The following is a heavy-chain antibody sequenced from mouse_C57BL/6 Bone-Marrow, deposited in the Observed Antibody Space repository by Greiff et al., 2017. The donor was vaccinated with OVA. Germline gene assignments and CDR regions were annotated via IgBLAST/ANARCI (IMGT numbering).Heavy chain of an antibody. CDR1: GFTFSSYG. J-gene: IGHJ3*01. CDR3: ATNCIFAY. CDR2: ISSGGSYT. D-gene: IGHD4-1*01. V-gene: IGHV5-6*01. Sequence: EVKLVESGGDLVKPGGSLKLSCAASGFTFSSYGMSWVRQTPDKRLEWVATISSGGSYTYYPDSVKGRFTISRDNAKNTLYLQMSSRKSEDTAMYYCATNCIFAYWGQGTLVTVSA.